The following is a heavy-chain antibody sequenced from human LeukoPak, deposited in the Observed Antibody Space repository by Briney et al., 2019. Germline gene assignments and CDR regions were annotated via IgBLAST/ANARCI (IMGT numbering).Heavy chain of an antibody. J-gene: IGHJ4*02. CDR3: ARDPYGSGTPEDY. D-gene: IGHD3-10*01. V-gene: IGHV3-74*01. Sequence: GGSLRLSCVASGFTFSGYWMHWVRQAPGKGLVWVSRINSDGIGTAYADSVKGRFTISRDNAKNSLYLQMNSLRAEDTALYYCARDPYGSGTPEDYWGQGTLVTVSS. CDR2: INSDGIGT. CDR1: GFTFSGYW.